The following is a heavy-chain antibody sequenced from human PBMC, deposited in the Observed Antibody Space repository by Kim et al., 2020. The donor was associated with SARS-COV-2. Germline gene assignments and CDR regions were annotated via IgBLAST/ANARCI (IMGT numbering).Heavy chain of an antibody. CDR1: GGSISSYS. Sequence: SETLSLTCTVSGGSISSYSWNWIRQPPGKGLEWIGDISDSGKTNYNPSLKSRVTISIDKSKNQFSLKVSSVTAADTAVYYCARRGGLDVWGHGTTVTVSS. CDR3: ARRGGLDV. V-gene: IGHV4-59*08. J-gene: IGHJ6*02. CDR2: ISDSGKT.